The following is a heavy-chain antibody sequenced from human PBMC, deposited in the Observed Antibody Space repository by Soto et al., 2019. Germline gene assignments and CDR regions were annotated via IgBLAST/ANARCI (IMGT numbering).Heavy chain of an antibody. CDR2: ISRSGDRT. V-gene: IGHV3-64*02. J-gene: IGHJ4*02. Sequence: EVPLVESGEGLVQPGGSLRLSCAASGFTFSSYHIHWIRQAPGKGLEFVSAISRSGDRTYYADSVKGRFTITRDNSKNTVWFPMGSLRAEVMAVYYCARARCSSGKCYYFDYWGRGALVSVSS. CDR3: ARARCSSGKCYYFDY. D-gene: IGHD2-15*01. CDR1: GFTFSSYH.